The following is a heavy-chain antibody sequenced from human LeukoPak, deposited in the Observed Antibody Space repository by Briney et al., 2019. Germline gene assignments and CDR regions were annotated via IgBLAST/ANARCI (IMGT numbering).Heavy chain of an antibody. CDR1: GGSFSCYY. CDR3: ARGHPRYCSSTSCYGGWFDP. V-gene: IGHV4-34*01. D-gene: IGHD2-2*01. Sequence: SETLSLTCAVYGGSFSCYYWSWIRQPPGKGLEWIGEINHSGSTNYNPSLKSRVTISVDTSKNQFSLKLSSVTAADTAVYYCARGHPRYCSSTSCYGGWFDPWGQGTLVTVSS. CDR2: INHSGST. J-gene: IGHJ5*02.